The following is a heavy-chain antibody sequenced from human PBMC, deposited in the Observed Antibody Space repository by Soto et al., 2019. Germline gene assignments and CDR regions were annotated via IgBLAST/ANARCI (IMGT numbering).Heavy chain of an antibody. D-gene: IGHD5-18*01. V-gene: IGHV1-69*13. CDR2: IIPIFGTA. CDR3: ARVPTAMVTTDINYYYYYGMDV. Sequence: SVKVSCKASGGTFSSYAISWVRQAPGQGLEWMGGIIPIFGTANYAQKFQGRVTITADESTSTAYMELSSLRSEDTAVYYCARVPTAMVTTDINYYYYYGMDVWGQGTTVTVSS. J-gene: IGHJ6*02. CDR1: GGTFSSYA.